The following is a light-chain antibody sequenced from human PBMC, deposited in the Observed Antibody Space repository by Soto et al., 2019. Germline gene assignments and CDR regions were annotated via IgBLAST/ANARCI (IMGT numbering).Light chain of an antibody. Sequence: QSVLTQPPSASGTPGQRVTISCSGSSSNIGSNNVNWYQQLPGTAPKVLIHSNNQRPSGVPDRFSGSKSGTSASLAISGLQSEDEADYYCAAWDDSLNGAVFGGGTKLTVL. V-gene: IGLV1-44*01. CDR3: AAWDDSLNGAV. J-gene: IGLJ2*01. CDR2: SNN. CDR1: SSNIGSNN.